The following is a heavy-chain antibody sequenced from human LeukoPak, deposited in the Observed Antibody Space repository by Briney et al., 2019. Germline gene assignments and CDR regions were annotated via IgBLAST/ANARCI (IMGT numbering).Heavy chain of an antibody. D-gene: IGHD5-18*01. V-gene: IGHV4-59*08. CDR3: ARWIQLWSHPYYYGMDV. J-gene: IGHJ6*02. CDR1: GGSISSYY. CDR2: IYYSGST. Sequence: SETLSLTCTVSGGSISSYYWSWIRQPPGKGLEWIGYIYYSGSTNYNPSLKSRVTISVDTSKSQFSLKLSSVTAADTAVYYCARWIQLWSHPYYYGMDVWGQGTTVTVSS.